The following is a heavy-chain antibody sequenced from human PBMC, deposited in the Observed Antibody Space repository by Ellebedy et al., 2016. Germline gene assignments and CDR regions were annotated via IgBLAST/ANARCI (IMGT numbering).Heavy chain of an antibody. V-gene: IGHV1-69*10. D-gene: IGHD2-15*01. CDR1: GGTFNNYA. J-gene: IGHJ4*02. Sequence: SVKVSCXASGGTFNNYAISWVRQAPGQGLEWMGGTIPILGVVNYAQKFQGRVTITADESTSTVYMDLSSLISEDTAVYYCARGADRYCTGGKCYRDFDSWGQGTLVTVSS. CDR3: ARGADRYCTGGKCYRDFDS. CDR2: TIPILGVV.